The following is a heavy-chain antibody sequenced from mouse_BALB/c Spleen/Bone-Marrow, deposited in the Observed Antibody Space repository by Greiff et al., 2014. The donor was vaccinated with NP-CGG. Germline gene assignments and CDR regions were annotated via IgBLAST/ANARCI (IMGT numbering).Heavy chain of an antibody. D-gene: IGHD1-1*01. CDR2: INPYNGDT. Sequence: EVQLQQSGPELVKPGASVKISCKASGYSFAGYFMNWVMQSHGESLEWIGRINPYNGDTFYNQKFKGKATLTVDKSSSTAHMELRSLASEDSAVYYCAREGGYYYGSSPYFDVGGAGTTVTVSS. CDR3: AREGGYYYGSSPYFDV. V-gene: IGHV1-20*02. J-gene: IGHJ1*01. CDR1: GYSFAGYF.